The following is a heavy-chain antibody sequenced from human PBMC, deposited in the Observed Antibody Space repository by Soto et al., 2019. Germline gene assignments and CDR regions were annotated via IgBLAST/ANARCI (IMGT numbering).Heavy chain of an antibody. CDR3: AINYYGSGSSNIYYYYYYMDV. Sequence: PSETLSLNCTVSGGSIRSSSYYWGWIRQPPGKGLEWIGSIYYSGSTYYNPSLKSRVTISVDTSKNQFSLKLSSVTAADTAVYYCAINYYGSGSSNIYYYYYYMDVWGKGTTVTVSS. J-gene: IGHJ6*03. D-gene: IGHD3-10*01. V-gene: IGHV4-39*01. CDR2: IYYSGST. CDR1: GGSIRSSSYY.